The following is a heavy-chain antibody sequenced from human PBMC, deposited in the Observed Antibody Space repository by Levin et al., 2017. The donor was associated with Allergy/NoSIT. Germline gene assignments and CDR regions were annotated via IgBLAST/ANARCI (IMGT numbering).Heavy chain of an antibody. V-gene: IGHV4-4*02. CDR1: GGSIDNTNW. CDR3: ARDDGYEPYSYYLDS. Sequence: SETLSLTCAVSGGSIDNTNWWSWVRLPPGKGLEWIGDIFHTGRANYNPLLKSRATISIDKSKSQFSLSLTSMTSADTGMDYCARDDGYEPYSYYLDSWGQGILVTVSS. D-gene: IGHD2-21*02. CDR2: IFHTGRA. J-gene: IGHJ4*02.